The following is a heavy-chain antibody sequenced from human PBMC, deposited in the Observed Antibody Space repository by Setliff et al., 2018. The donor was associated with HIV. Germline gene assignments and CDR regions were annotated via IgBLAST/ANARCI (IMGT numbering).Heavy chain of an antibody. V-gene: IGHV1-3*01. CDR2: INAGDDNT. CDR3: ARGSCGGCYLSDY. D-gene: IGHD2-15*01. J-gene: IGHJ4*02. CDR1: GYTFSTNA. Sequence: ASVKVSCKAFGYTFSTNAIHWVRQAPGQRLEWMGYINAGDDNTRYSEKFQGRVTITRDTSANTAYMELSSLRSEDTAVYDCARGSCGGCYLSDYWGQGTLVTVSS.